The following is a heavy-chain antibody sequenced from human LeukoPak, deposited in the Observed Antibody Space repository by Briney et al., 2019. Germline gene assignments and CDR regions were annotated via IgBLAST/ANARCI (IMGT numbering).Heavy chain of an antibody. J-gene: IGHJ3*02. CDR3: AREGAYYYDSSGYYWGGHAFDI. V-gene: IGHV3-11*04. Sequence: LSLTCTVSGGSISSSSYYWGWIRQAPGKGLEWVSYISSSGSTIYYADSVKGRFTISRDNAKNSLYLQMNSLRAEDTAVYYCAREGAYYYDSSGYYWGGHAFDIWGQGTVVTVSS. CDR2: ISSSGSTI. CDR1: GGSISSSSYY. D-gene: IGHD3-22*01.